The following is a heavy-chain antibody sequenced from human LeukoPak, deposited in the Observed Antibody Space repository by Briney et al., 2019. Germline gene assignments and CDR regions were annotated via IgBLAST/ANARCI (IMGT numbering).Heavy chain of an antibody. CDR3: ARVGARRRGSWYFPPFDH. CDR2: IKQDGSEK. J-gene: IGHJ4*02. CDR1: GFTFSSYW. D-gene: IGHD6-13*01. Sequence: GGSLRLSCAASGFTFSSYWMSWVPQAPGKGLEWVANIKQDGSEKYYVDSVKGRFTISRDNAKNSLYLQMNSLRAEDTAVYCFARVGARRRGSWYFPPFDHWGQGTLVTVSS. V-gene: IGHV3-7*01.